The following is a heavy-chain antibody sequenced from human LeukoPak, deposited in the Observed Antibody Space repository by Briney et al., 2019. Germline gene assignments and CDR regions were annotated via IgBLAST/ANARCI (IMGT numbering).Heavy chain of an antibody. J-gene: IGHJ6*02. V-gene: IGHV4-39*01. CDR2: IYYTGST. CDR1: GGSISTFSYY. Sequence: SETLSLTCTVSGGSISTFSYYWGWIRQPPGRGLEWIVSIYYTGSTYYNPSLKSRVTISVDTSKNQFSLKLSSVTAADTAVYYCARPHGLMDAGGQGTTVTVS. CDR3: ARPHGLMDA.